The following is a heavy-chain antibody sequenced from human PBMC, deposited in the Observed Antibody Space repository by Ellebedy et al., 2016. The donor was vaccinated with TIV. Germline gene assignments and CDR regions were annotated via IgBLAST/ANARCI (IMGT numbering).Heavy chain of an antibody. CDR2: INSDGSST. V-gene: IGHV3-74*01. Sequence: GESLKISCAASEFAFSNHWMHWVRQAPGKGLEWVSRINSDGSSTIYADSVKGRFIISRDSAKNSLYLQMNSLRAEDTAVYYCARSTTSTGRVYWGPGTLVAVSS. J-gene: IGHJ4*02. CDR3: ARSTTSTGRVY. D-gene: IGHD4-11*01. CDR1: EFAFSNHW.